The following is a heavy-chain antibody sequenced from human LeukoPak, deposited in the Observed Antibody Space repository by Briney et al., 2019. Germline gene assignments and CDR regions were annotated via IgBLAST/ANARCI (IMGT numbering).Heavy chain of an antibody. CDR1: GFTFSSYW. V-gene: IGHV3-74*01. CDR2: INSDGSST. D-gene: IGHD6-19*01. Sequence: PGGSLRLSCAASGFTFSSYWMHWVRQAPGKGLVWVSRINSDGSSTSYADSVKGRFTISRDNAKNTLYLQMNSLRAEDTAAYYCARGSGSAWGYAFDIWGQGTMVTVSS. CDR3: ARGSGSAWGYAFDI. J-gene: IGHJ3*02.